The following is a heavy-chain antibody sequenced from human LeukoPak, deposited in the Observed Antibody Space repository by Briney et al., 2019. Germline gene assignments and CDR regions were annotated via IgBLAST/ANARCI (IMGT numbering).Heavy chain of an antibody. V-gene: IGHV3-74*01. CDR2: INADGTNT. J-gene: IGHJ4*02. D-gene: IGHD6-19*01. CDR3: ARGIYSSGWSLEY. Sequence: GGSLRLSCAVSGLAFSSYWMHWVRQTPGKGLLRVSRINADGTNTDYADSVKGRFTISRDNAKNTLYLQMNSLRAEDTAVYYCARGIYSSGWSLEYWGPGTLVTVSS. CDR1: GLAFSSYW.